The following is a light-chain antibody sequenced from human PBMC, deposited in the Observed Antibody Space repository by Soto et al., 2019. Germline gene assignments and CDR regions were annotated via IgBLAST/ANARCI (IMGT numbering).Light chain of an antibody. J-gene: IGKJ2*01. V-gene: IGKV3-11*01. CDR3: QQRSNWPHT. CDR1: QSVSSY. Sequence: EIVFTQSPATLSLSPGERATLSCRASQSVSSYLAWYQHKPGQAPRLLIYDASNRATGIPARFSGRGSGTDFTLTVSSLEPEELAVYYGQQRSNWPHTSGPGSKLEI. CDR2: DAS.